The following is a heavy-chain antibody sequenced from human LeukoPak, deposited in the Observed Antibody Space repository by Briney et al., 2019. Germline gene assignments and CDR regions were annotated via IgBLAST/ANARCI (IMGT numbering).Heavy chain of an antibody. D-gene: IGHD4-17*01. CDR1: GFTFTSYG. V-gene: IGHV3-30*02. CDR2: IRYDGSNK. Sequence: PGGSLRLSCAASGFTFTSYGMHWVRQAPGKGLEWVAFIRYDGSNKYYADSVKGRFTISRDNSKNTLYLQMNSLRAEDTALYYCAKDLDHDYDDYGLDYWGQGTLVTVSS. J-gene: IGHJ4*02. CDR3: AKDLDHDYDDYGLDY.